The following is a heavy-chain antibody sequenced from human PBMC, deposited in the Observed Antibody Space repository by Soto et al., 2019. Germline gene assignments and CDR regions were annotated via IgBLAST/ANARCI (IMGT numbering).Heavy chain of an antibody. CDR1: GGSFSGYY. V-gene: IGHV4-34*01. Sequence: QVQLQQWGAGLLKPSETLSLTCAVYGGSFSGYYWSWIRQPPGKGLEWIGEINHSGSTNYNPSLKSRVTISVDTSKNQFSLKLSSVTAADTAVYYCVKPVAATSADAFDIWGQGTMVTVSS. CDR3: VKPVAATSADAFDI. CDR2: INHSGST. J-gene: IGHJ3*02. D-gene: IGHD6-19*01.